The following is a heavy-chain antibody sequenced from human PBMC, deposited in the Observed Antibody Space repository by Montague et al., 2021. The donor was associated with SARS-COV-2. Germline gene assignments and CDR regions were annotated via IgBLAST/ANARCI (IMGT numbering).Heavy chain of an antibody. CDR2: MVYSGRN. CDR1: GDSINSDTAF. D-gene: IGHD5-18*01. Sequence: SETLSLTCTVSGDSINSDTAFWGWVRQSPGKGLEWIGSMVYSGRNFYNGALRSRLTISVDTSKNQFSLELRAVTAADTGLYYCARPDHTDFGNPNWFDPWGQGTLVTVSS. J-gene: IGHJ5*02. V-gene: IGHV4-39*01. CDR3: ARPDHTDFGNPNWFDP.